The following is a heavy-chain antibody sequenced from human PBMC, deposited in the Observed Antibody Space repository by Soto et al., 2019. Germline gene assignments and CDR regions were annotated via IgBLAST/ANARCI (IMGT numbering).Heavy chain of an antibody. Sequence: GACVXVSFKASWYTFSNYDSNFLRQAPGQGLDWMGWMTPNSGDTDHAQKFQGRLTLTRDTSISTAYVELSSLRSEDTAVYYCARGGKYGGLYYFEYWGQGALVTVYS. J-gene: IGHJ4*02. CDR1: WYTFSNYD. V-gene: IGHV1-8*01. D-gene: IGHD5-12*01. CDR3: ARGGKYGGLYYFEY. CDR2: MTPNSGDT.